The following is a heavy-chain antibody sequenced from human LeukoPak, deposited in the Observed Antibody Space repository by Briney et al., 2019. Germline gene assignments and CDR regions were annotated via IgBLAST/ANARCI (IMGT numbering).Heavy chain of an antibody. J-gene: IGHJ4*02. D-gene: IGHD2-15*01. CDR2: ISSSSSYI. Sequence: GGSLRLSCAASGFTFSSYSMNWVRQAPGKGLEWVSSISSSSSYIYYADSVKGRFTISRDNAKNSLYLQMNSLRAEDTAVYYCARESCSGGSCYLIDYGGQGTLVTVSS. CDR3: ARESCSGGSCYLIDY. CDR1: GFTFSSYS. V-gene: IGHV3-21*01.